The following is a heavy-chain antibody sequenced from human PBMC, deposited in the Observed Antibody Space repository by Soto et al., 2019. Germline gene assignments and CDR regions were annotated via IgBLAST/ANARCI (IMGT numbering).Heavy chain of an antibody. Sequence: VQLLESGGGLVQPGGSLRLSCAASGFTFRGYVISWFRQTPGKGLEWVSDISGSGDNANYGDSVKGRFTISRDDPKKAVYLQMNSLRAEDTAVYYCAKTREVRGVGPEDWGPGPLVAVSS. D-gene: IGHD3-10*01. CDR2: ISGSGDNA. J-gene: IGHJ4*02. V-gene: IGHV3-23*01. CDR1: GFTFRGYV. CDR3: AKTREVRGVGPED.